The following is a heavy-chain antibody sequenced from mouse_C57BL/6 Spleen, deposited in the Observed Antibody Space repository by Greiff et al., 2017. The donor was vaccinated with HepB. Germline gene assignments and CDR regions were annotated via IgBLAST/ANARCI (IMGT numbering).Heavy chain of an antibody. Sequence: VQLQQPGAELVKPGASVKLSCKASGYTFTSYWMHWVKQRPGQGLEWIGMIHPNSGSTNYNEKFKSKATLTVDKSSSTAYMQLSSLTSEDSAVYYCALPYYSNYDFDYWGQGTTLTVSS. V-gene: IGHV1-64*01. CDR1: GYTFTSYW. D-gene: IGHD2-5*01. J-gene: IGHJ2*01. CDR2: IHPNSGST. CDR3: ALPYYSNYDFDY.